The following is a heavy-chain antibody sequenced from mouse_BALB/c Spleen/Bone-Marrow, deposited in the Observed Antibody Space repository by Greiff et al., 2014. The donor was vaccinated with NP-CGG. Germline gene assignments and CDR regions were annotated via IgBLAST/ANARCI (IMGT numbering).Heavy chain of an antibody. D-gene: IGHD2-1*01. CDR1: GFNIKDTY. CDR2: IDPANGNT. Sequence: EVKVEESGAELVKPGASVKLSCTASGFNIKDTYMHWVKQRPEHGLEWIGRIDPANGNTKYDPKFQGKATITADTSSNTAYLQLSLTSEDTAVYYCARNGNYGAWFAYWGQGTLVTVSA. J-gene: IGHJ3*01. V-gene: IGHV14-3*02. CDR3: ARNGNYGAWFAY.